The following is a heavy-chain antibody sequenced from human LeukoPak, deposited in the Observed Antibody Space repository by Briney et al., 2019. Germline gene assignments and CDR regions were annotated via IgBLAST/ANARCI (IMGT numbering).Heavy chain of an antibody. V-gene: IGHV3-48*03. J-gene: IGHJ5*02. CDR2: ISSSGSTI. CDR1: GFTFSSYE. Sequence: GGSLRLSCAASGFTFSSYEMNWVRQAPGKGLEWVSYISSSGSTIYYADSVKGRFTISRDNAKNSLYLQMNSLRAEDTAVYYCARGPYGSGWYGGWFDPWGQGTLVTVSS. D-gene: IGHD6-13*01. CDR3: ARGPYGSGWYGGWFDP.